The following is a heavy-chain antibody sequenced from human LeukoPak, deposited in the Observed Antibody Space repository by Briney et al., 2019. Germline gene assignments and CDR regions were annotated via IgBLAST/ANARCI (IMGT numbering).Heavy chain of an antibody. CDR2: IYHSGST. Sequence: PSETLSLTCAVSGYSISSGYYWGWIRQPPGKGLEWIGSIYHSGSTYYNPSLKSRVTISVDTSKNQFSLKLSSVTAADTAVYYCASHGLDTATGTGNFDYWGQGTLVTVSS. CDR3: ASHGLDTATGTGNFDY. V-gene: IGHV4-38-2*01. CDR1: GYSISSGYY. J-gene: IGHJ4*02. D-gene: IGHD5-18*01.